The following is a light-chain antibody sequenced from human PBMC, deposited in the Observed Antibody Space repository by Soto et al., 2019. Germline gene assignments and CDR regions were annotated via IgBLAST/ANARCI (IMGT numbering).Light chain of an antibody. V-gene: IGKV3-15*01. CDR2: GAS. CDR3: QQSYSTPQ. Sequence: EIVMTQSPATLSVSPGERATLSCRASQSVSSNLAWYQQKPGQAPRLLIYGASTRATGIPARFSGSGSSTDFTLTISSLQPEDFATYYCQQSYSTPQFGQGTKVDIK. CDR1: QSVSSN. J-gene: IGKJ1*01.